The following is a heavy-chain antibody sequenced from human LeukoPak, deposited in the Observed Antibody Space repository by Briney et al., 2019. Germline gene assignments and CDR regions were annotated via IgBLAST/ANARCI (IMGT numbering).Heavy chain of an antibody. D-gene: IGHD3-22*01. CDR1: GGSISSYY. CDR3: ARGVDSSGYNHDAFDI. V-gene: IGHV4-59*01. Sequence: SETQSLACTVSGGSISSYYWSWIRQPPGKGLEWIGYIYYSGSTNYNPSLKSRVTISVDTSKNQFSLKLSSVTAADTAVYYCARGVDSSGYNHDAFDIWGQGTMVTVSS. J-gene: IGHJ3*02. CDR2: IYYSGST.